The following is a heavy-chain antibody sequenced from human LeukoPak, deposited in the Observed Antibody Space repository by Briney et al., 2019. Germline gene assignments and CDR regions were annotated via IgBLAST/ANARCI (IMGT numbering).Heavy chain of an antibody. D-gene: IGHD4-17*01. CDR1: GYTFIGYG. Sequence: GASVKVSCKASGYTFIGYGMSWVRQAPGQGLDWVAWISPYGGKRKYAQKLQGRVTVTTDTFTGTAYLELRSLRSDDTAVYYCARGQDPDYGDFFLDYWGQGTLVIVSS. CDR2: ISPYGGKR. CDR3: ARGQDPDYGDFFLDY. V-gene: IGHV1-18*01. J-gene: IGHJ4*02.